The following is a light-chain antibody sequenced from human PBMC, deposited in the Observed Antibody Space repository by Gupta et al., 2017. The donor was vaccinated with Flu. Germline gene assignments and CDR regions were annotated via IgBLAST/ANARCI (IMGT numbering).Light chain of an antibody. J-gene: IGKJ2*01. CDR2: AAS. V-gene: IGKV1-39*01. Sequence: IQFTQSPSSLSASVGDRVTITCRASQSISRYLDWYQQKPGKAPKLLIYAASRVKSGVPSRFSGSGSGTDFTLTISRLQPEDFATYYCQQRDSTLVTFGQGTKLDIK. CDR3: QQRDSTLVT. CDR1: QSISRY.